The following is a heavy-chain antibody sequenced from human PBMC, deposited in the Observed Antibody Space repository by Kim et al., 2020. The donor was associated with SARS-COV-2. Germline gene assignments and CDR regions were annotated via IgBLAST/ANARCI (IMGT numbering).Heavy chain of an antibody. CDR2: ISSSSSYI. V-gene: IGHV3-21*04. Sequence: GGSLRLSCAASGFTFSSYSMNWVRQAPGKGLEWVSSISSSSSYIYYADSVKGRFTISRDNAKNSLYLQMNSLRAEDTAVYYCARDLSSFAFDIWGQGTMVTVSS. CDR1: GFTFSSYS. CDR3: ARDLSSFAFDI. J-gene: IGHJ3*02.